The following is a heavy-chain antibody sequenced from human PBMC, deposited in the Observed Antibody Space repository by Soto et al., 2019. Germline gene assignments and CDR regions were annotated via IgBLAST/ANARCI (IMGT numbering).Heavy chain of an antibody. V-gene: IGHV4-59*12. CDR1: GGSMCGYY. D-gene: IGHD3-9*01. CDR3: ARVAFPSTHYFYYAMDV. CDR2: VYYCGGT. Sequence: SETLSLTCTVSGGSMCGYYWSWVRQPPGKGLEWIGYVYYCGGTKYSPFLKSRLTVSADTSKNQFSLKVSSVTAAHTAVYYSARVAFPSTHYFYYAMDVWGQRTTFTV. J-gene: IGHJ6*02.